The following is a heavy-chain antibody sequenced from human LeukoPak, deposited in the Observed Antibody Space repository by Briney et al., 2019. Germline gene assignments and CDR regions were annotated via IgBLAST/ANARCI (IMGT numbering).Heavy chain of an antibody. D-gene: IGHD3/OR15-3a*01. CDR1: GASNSNYY. V-gene: IGHV4-39*01. CDR3: ARQTGSGLFILP. CDR2: IYYSGNT. J-gene: IGHJ4*02. Sequence: SETLSLTCTVSGASNSNYYWNWLRQPPGKGLEWIGSIYYSGNTYYNASLKSQVSISIDTSKNQFSLRLTSVTAADTAVYYCARQTGSGLFILPGGQGTLVTVSS.